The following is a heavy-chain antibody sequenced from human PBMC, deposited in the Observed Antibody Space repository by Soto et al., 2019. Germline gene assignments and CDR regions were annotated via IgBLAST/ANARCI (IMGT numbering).Heavy chain of an antibody. D-gene: IGHD4-17*01. Sequence: GGSLRLSCAASGFTFNKYGIHWVRQAPGKGLEWVAIIYYDGSDKYYADSVKGRFTVSRDNSKNTLYLQMNSLRAEDTAVYYCARDFLHDYGDYSYYVMDVWGQGTTVTVSS. V-gene: IGHV3-33*01. CDR3: ARDFLHDYGDYSYYVMDV. J-gene: IGHJ6*02. CDR2: IYYDGSDK. CDR1: GFTFNKYG.